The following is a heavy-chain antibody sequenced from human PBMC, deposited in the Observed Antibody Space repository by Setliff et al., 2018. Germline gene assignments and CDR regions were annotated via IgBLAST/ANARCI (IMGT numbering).Heavy chain of an antibody. V-gene: IGHV1-69*05. CDR1: GDSFSNYA. CDR3: ARSPAVLGIVYLDP. D-gene: IGHD2-15*01. Sequence: SVKVSCKASGDSFSNYAISWVRQAPGQGLEWMGGIIPMFGTPAYTQKFQDRVTITTDESTSTAYMELNSLTSEDTAVYYCARSPAVLGIVYLDPWGQGTLVTISS. J-gene: IGHJ5*02. CDR2: IIPMFGTP.